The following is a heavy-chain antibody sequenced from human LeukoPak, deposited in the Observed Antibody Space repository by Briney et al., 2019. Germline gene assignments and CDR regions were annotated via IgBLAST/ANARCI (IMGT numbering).Heavy chain of an antibody. CDR1: GFTFSGFA. CDR3: AKDLAVRGVIQGVSDY. J-gene: IGHJ4*02. Sequence: GGSLRLSCAASGFTFSGFAMSWVRRTPGKGLEWVSGISGSGDNTLYADSVKGRFTISRDNSKNTLYLQMNSLRAEDTAVYYCAKDLAVRGVIQGVSDYWGQGTLVTVSS. CDR2: ISGSGDNT. V-gene: IGHV3-23*01. D-gene: IGHD3-10*01.